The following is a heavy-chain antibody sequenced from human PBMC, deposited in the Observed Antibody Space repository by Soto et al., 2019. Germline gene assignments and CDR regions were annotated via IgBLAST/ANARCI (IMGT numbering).Heavy chain of an antibody. J-gene: IGHJ5*02. CDR2: MNPNSGNT. V-gene: IGHV1-8*01. D-gene: IGHD4-17*01. Sequence: ASVKVSCKASGYTFTSYDINWVRQATGQGLEWMGWMNPNSGNTGYAQKFQGRVTMTRNTSISTAYMELSSLRSEDTAVYYGAREGLQAYGDYNWFDPWGQGTLVTVSS. CDR1: GYTFTSYD. CDR3: AREGLQAYGDYNWFDP.